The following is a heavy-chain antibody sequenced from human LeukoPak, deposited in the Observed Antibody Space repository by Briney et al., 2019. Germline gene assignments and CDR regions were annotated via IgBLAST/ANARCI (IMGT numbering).Heavy chain of an antibody. J-gene: IGHJ4*02. Sequence: PGGSLRLSCAASGFTFSSYAMHWVRQAPGKGLEWVAVISYDGSNKYYADSVKGRFTISRDNSKNTLYLQMNSLRAEDTAVYYSARGYGSGSYLDYWGQGTLVTVSS. V-gene: IGHV3-30*04. CDR3: ARGYGSGSYLDY. CDR2: ISYDGSNK. CDR1: GFTFSSYA. D-gene: IGHD3-10*01.